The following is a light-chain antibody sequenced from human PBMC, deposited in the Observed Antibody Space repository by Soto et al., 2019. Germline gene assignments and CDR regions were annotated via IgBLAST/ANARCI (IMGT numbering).Light chain of an antibody. CDR3: QQYNSYPLS. J-gene: IGKJ4*01. CDR1: QSIDRW. V-gene: IGKV1-5*01. Sequence: DIQMTQSLSTLSEYVGDRVTITCRASQSIDRWLAWYQQRPGRAPKLLIYDVANLETGVPSRFSGSGSETEFTLTISSLQTDDFAIYYCQQYNSYPLSFGGGTKVDIK. CDR2: DVA.